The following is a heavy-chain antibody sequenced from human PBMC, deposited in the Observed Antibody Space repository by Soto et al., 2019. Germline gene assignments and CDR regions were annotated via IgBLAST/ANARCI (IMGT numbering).Heavy chain of an antibody. CDR1: GFSFSDYA. J-gene: IGHJ4*02. Sequence: GGSLRLSCAASGFSFSDYAMHWVRQAPGKGLEWVAVISYDGSNKYYADSVKGRFTISRDNSKNTLYLQMNSLRAEDTAVYYCVRAFKSRSCTSTSCYNPLGVDYWGQGTLVTVSS. D-gene: IGHD2-2*02. CDR3: VRAFKSRSCTSTSCYNPLGVDY. CDR2: ISYDGSNK. V-gene: IGHV3-30-3*01.